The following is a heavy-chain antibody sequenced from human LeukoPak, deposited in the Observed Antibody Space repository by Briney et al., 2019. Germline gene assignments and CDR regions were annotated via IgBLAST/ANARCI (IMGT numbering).Heavy chain of an antibody. J-gene: IGHJ6*02. CDR2: IYTGGST. Sequence: GVSLRLSCAASGFTVDSKYMSWVRQAPEKGLEWVSLIYTGGSTYYADSVRGRFTISRDNSKNTLYLQMNSLRPEDTAVYYCARGFGKAAANVFGGYTMDVWGQGTTVTVSS. D-gene: IGHD6-13*01. CDR3: ARGFGKAAANVFGGYTMDV. CDR1: GFTVDSKY. V-gene: IGHV3-66*02.